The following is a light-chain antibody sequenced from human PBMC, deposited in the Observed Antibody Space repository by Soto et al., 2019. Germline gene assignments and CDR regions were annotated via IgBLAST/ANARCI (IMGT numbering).Light chain of an antibody. CDR1: QSVSGSF. CDR3: QQYGGSSWT. Sequence: ELVLTQPPGTLSLSPGERATLSCRASQSVSGSFLAWYQQKFGQAPRLLISGASSRAPGVPDRFSGSGSGTDFTLTISKLEPEDFGVYYCQQYGGSSWTFGKGTKVESK. CDR2: GAS. V-gene: IGKV3-20*01. J-gene: IGKJ1*01.